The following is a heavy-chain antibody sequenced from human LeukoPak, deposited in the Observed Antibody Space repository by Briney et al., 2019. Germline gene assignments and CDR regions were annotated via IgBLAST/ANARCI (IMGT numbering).Heavy chain of an antibody. CDR2: IQHVGNVK. Sequence: GGSLRLSCAASGFSISRYWMTWVRQAPGKGLEWVGNIQHVGNVKHYVDSVRGRFTISRDNAKNSVYLQMNSLRAEDSAVYFCGNQCSGGTCPEHWGQGTQVTVSS. CDR1: GFSISRYW. V-gene: IGHV3-7*01. J-gene: IGHJ1*01. D-gene: IGHD2-15*01. CDR3: GNQCSGGTCPEH.